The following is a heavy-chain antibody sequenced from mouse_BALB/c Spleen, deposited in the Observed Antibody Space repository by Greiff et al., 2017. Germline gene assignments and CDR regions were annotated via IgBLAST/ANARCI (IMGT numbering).Heavy chain of an antibody. J-gene: IGHJ2*01. V-gene: IGHV1-66*01. CDR2: IFPGSGNT. CDR1: GYTFTSYY. CDR3: ARLQYYLDY. Sequence: VQLMESGAELVRPGSSVKISCKASGYTFTSYYIHWVKQRPGQGLEWIGWIFPGSGNTKYNEKFKGKATLTADTSSSTAYMQLSSLTSEDSAVYFCARLQYYLDYWGQGTTLTVSS.